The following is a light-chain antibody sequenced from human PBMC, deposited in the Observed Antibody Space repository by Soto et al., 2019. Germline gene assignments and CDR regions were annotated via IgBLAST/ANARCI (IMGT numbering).Light chain of an antibody. CDR1: QSVSSN. CDR2: GAS. CDR3: QQYGGSPIT. V-gene: IGKV3-20*01. Sequence: VLTQSPGTLSLSPGERATLSCRASQSVSSNLAWYQRKPGQAPRLLISGASSRATGIPDRFSGGGSGTDFTLTISRLEPEDFALYYCQQYGGSPITFGQGTRLEIK. J-gene: IGKJ5*01.